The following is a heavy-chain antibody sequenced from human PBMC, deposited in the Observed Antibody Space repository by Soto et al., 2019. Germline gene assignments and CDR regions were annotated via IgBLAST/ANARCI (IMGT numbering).Heavy chain of an antibody. J-gene: IGHJ6*04. CDR2: IKSKTDGGTT. CDR3: STGGIYGGYHESPFCYGLDV. D-gene: IGHD3-22*01. V-gene: IGHV3-15*07. Sequence: GSLKLSCAASGFTFINAWMNLFRQAPGTGLEWVGRIKSKTDGGTTDYAAPVKGRFTISRDDSKNTLYLQMNSLKTEDTAVYYCSTGGIYGGYHESPFCYGLDVWGKGNRVT. CDR1: GFTFINAW.